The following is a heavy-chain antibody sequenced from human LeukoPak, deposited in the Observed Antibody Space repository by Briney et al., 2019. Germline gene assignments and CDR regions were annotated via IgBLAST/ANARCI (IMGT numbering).Heavy chain of an antibody. CDR3: ARLVSVSMGIMAESINWFDP. V-gene: IGHV1-24*01. CDR1: GYTLTELS. Sequence: WASVKVSCKVSGYTLTELSMHWVRQAPGKGLEWMGGFDPEDGETIYAQKFQGRVTMTEDTSTDTAYMELSSLRSEDTAVYYCARLVSVSMGIMAESINWFDPWGQGTLVTVSS. D-gene: IGHD2-21*01. J-gene: IGHJ5*02. CDR2: FDPEDGET.